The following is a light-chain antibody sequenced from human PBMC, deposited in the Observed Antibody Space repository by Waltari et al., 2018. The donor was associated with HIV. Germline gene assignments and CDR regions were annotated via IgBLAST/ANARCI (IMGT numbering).Light chain of an antibody. CDR3: QQANSFPWT. CDR1: QPVSSW. CDR2: ATS. V-gene: IGKV1-12*01. Sequence: DIEMTQSPSSVSASLGETLTMTCRASQPVSSWLTWFQQSPGRSPELLIFATSILQTGVPSRFSVRGSGTNFTLTISSLQAEDFATYYCQQANSFPWTFGQGTKVEVK. J-gene: IGKJ1*01.